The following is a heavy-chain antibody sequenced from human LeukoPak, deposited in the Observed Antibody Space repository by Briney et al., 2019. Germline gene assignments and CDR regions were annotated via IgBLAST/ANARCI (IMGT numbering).Heavy chain of an antibody. CDR1: GFTFSSYA. CDR2: ISGSGGST. D-gene: IGHD6-13*01. Sequence: GGSLRLSCAASGFTFSSYAMSWVRQAPGKGLEWVSDISGSGGSTYYADSVKGRFTISRDNSKNTLYLQMNSLKTEDTAFYYCTTDGVAAADPDYWGQGTLVTVSS. CDR3: TTDGVAAADPDY. J-gene: IGHJ4*02. V-gene: IGHV3-23*01.